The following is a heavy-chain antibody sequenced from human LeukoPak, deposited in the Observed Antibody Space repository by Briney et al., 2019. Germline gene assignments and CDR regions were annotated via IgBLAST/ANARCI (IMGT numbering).Heavy chain of an antibody. J-gene: IGHJ4*02. V-gene: IGHV3-7*04. CDR1: GFTFSSYW. Sequence: PGGSLRLSCVVSGFTFSSYWMRWVRQAPGKGLEWVANIKQDGSERNCVDSVKGRFTISRDNAKNSLYLQMNSLRAEDTAVYYCARDQVRGDPFDYWGQGTLVTVSS. CDR2: IKQDGSER. CDR3: ARDQVRGDPFDY. D-gene: IGHD3-10*01.